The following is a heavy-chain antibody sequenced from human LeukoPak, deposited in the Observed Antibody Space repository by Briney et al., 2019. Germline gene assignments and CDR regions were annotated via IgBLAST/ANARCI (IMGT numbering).Heavy chain of an antibody. J-gene: IGHJ4*02. CDR3: AREDGYCSGGNCYSYFDS. CDR1: GFTFSRHW. CDR2: INSDGSST. D-gene: IGHD2-15*01. Sequence: GGSLRLSCAASGFTFSRHWMHWVRQAPGKGLVWVSRINSDGSSTSYADSVKGRFTITRDNTRNSLFLQMYSLRAEDTAVYFCAREDGYCSGGNCYSYFDSWGQGTLVTVSS. V-gene: IGHV3-74*01.